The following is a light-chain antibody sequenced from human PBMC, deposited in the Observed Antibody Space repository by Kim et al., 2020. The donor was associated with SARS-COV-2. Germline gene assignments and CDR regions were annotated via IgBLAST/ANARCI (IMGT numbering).Light chain of an antibody. Sequence: QSALTQPASESGSPGQSITISCTGTSSDVGGYNYVSWYQQHPGKAPKLMIYDVSKRPSGVSNRFSGSKSGNTASLTISGLQAEDEADYYCSSYTSSSTLWVLGGGTQLTVL. V-gene: IGLV2-14*01. CDR2: DVS. CDR3: SSYTSSSTLWV. J-gene: IGLJ3*02. CDR1: SSDVGGYNY.